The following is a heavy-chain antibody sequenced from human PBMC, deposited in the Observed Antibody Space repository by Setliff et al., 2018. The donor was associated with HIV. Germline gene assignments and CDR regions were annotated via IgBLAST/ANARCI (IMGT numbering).Heavy chain of an antibody. Sequence: SETLSLTCTVSGGSINNHYWYWIRQPPGKGLEWIGYIYISGTTNYNPSLKNRVTMSLDTSKNQFSLKLRSVTAADTAVYYCARRRVVTPMEFDYWGQGTLVTVSS. CDR3: ARRRVVTPMEFDY. D-gene: IGHD2-21*02. CDR1: GGSINNHY. CDR2: IYISGTT. V-gene: IGHV4-4*09. J-gene: IGHJ4*02.